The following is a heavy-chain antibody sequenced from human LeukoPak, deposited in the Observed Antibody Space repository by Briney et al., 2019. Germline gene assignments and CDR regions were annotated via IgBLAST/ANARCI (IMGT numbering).Heavy chain of an antibody. CDR3: ARDDSSGWYGDY. Sequence: GGSLRLSCAASGLTFSSHWMHWVRQAPGKGLVWVSRITNDGSSTTYADSVKGRFTISRDNAKNMLYLQVNSLRAEDTAVYYCARDDSSGWYGDYWGQGTLVTVSS. CDR1: GLTFSSHW. V-gene: IGHV3-74*01. D-gene: IGHD6-19*01. J-gene: IGHJ4*02. CDR2: ITNDGSST.